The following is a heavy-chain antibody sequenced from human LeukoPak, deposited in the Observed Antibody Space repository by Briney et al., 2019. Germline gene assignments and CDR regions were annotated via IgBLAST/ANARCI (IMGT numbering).Heavy chain of an antibody. Sequence: GGSLRLSCAASGFTFSRFWMSWVRQAPGKGLEWVGFIRSRAYGGTTKNAASVKGRFTISRDDARSLAYLQMNRLKTEDTAVYCCTRRYNYDSSGYYYVRDAFDIWGEGTMVTVSS. CDR3: TRRYNYDSSGYYYVRDAFDI. J-gene: IGHJ3*02. D-gene: IGHD3-22*01. V-gene: IGHV3-49*04. CDR2: IRSRAYGGTT. CDR1: GFTFSRFW.